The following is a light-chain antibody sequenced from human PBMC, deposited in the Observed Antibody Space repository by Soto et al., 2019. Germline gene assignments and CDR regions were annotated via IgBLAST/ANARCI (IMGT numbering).Light chain of an antibody. CDR2: DAS. V-gene: IGKV1-33*01. Sequence: DIQMTQSPSSLSASVGDRVTITCQASQDIRKYLDWYQQKPGKAPKVLIYDASNLETGVPSRFSGSGSGTHFTLNISSLQPEDFAVYYCQQYRDLPITFGQGTRLEIK. CDR1: QDIRKY. J-gene: IGKJ5*01. CDR3: QQYRDLPIT.